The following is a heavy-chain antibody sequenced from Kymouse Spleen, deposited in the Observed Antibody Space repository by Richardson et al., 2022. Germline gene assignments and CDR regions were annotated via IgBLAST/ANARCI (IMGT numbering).Heavy chain of an antibody. D-gene: IGHD6-19*01. CDR3: PV*QWLRYYFDY. CDR1: GFTFDDYA. V-gene: IGHV3-9*01. CDR2: ISWNSGSI. Sequence: EVQLVESGGGLVQPGRSLRLSCAASGFTFDDYAMHWVRQAPGKGLEWVSGISWNSGSIGYADSVKGRFTISRDNAKNSLYLQMNSLRAEDTALYYCPV*QWLRYYFDYWGQGTLVTVSS. J-gene: IGHJ4*02.